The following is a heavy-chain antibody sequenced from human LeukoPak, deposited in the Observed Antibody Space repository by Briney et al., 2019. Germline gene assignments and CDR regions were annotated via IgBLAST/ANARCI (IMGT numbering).Heavy chain of an antibody. Sequence: GGSLRLSCAASGFTFGSYGMHWVRQAPGKGLEWVALISYDGSNAYYADSVKGRFTISRDNSKNTVFLQMISLRAEDTAVYYCAKGFDYYYDSSQYYYGMDVWGQGTTVTVS. CDR3: AKGFDYYYDSSQYYYGMDV. J-gene: IGHJ6*02. V-gene: IGHV3-30*18. CDR1: GFTFGSYG. D-gene: IGHD3-22*01. CDR2: ISYDGSNA.